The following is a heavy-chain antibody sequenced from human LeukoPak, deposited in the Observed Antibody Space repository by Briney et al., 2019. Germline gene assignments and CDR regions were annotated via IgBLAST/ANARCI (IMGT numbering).Heavy chain of an antibody. CDR3: ARGYDSSGYPWAFDI. CDR1: GGSISSYY. J-gene: IGHJ3*02. Sequence: SETLSLTCTVSGGSISSYYWSWIRHPARKRLEWICRIYTSGSTNYNPSLKSRVAISVDKSKNQYSLKLSSVTAADTAVYYCARGYDSSGYPWAFDIWGQGTMVTVSS. D-gene: IGHD3-22*01. CDR2: IYTSGST. V-gene: IGHV4-4*07.